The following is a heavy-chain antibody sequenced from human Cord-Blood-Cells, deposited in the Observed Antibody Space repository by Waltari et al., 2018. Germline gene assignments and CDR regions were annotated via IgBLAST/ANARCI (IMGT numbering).Heavy chain of an antibody. J-gene: IGHJ4*02. V-gene: IGHV3-21*01. Sequence: EVQLVESGGGLVKPGGSLRLSCAASGFTFSSYSMNWVRQAPGKGLEGVSSISSSSSYIYYADSVKGRFTISRDNAKNSLYLQMNSLRAEDTAVYYCARVGIPAYFDYWGQGTLVTVSS. CDR2: ISSSSSYI. CDR1: GFTFSSYS. D-gene: IGHD5-18*01. CDR3: ARVGIPAYFDY.